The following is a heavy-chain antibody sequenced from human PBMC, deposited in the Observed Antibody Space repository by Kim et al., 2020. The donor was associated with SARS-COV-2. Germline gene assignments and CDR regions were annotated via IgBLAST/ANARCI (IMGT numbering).Heavy chain of an antibody. Sequence: GGSLRLSCATSGFTFRNYAMSWVRQAPGKGLEWVSTISTSGDNTYYADSVKGRFTISRDNSKNTLYLQMNSLRAEDTAVYYCAKATFDWLRYFDYWGQGTLVTVSS. V-gene: IGHV3-23*01. CDR1: GFTFRNYA. J-gene: IGHJ4*02. D-gene: IGHD3-9*01. CDR3: AKATFDWLRYFDY. CDR2: ISTSGDNT.